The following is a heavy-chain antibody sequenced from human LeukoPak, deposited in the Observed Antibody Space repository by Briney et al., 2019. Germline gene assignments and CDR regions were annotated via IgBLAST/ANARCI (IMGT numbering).Heavy chain of an antibody. D-gene: IGHD6-19*01. CDR2: ISGSGGGT. CDR1: GFTFSSYA. CDR3: AKQGATAVAAGGDFDY. V-gene: IGHV3-23*01. J-gene: IGHJ4*02. Sequence: GGSLRLSCAASGFTFSSYAMSWVRQAPGRGLEWVSAISGSGGGTYYADSVKGRFTISRDNSKNTLYLQMNSLRAEDTAVYYCAKQGATAVAAGGDFDYWGQGTLVTVSS.